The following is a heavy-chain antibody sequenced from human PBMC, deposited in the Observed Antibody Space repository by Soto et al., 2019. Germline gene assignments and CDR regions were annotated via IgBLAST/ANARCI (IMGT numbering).Heavy chain of an antibody. CDR3: ARAVAGTGYYYYYGMDV. V-gene: IGHV6-1*01. CDR1: GDSVSSNSAA. D-gene: IGHD6-19*01. J-gene: IGHJ6*02. CDR2: TYYRSKWYN. Sequence: SQTLSLTCAISGDSVSSNSAAWNWIRQSPSRGLEWLGRTYYRSKWYNDYAVSVKSRITINPDTSKNQFSLQLNSVTPEDTAVYYCARAVAGTGYYYYYGMDVWGQGTTVTVS.